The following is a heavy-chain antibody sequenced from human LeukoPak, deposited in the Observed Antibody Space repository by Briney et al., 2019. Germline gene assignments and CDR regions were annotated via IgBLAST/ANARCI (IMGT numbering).Heavy chain of an antibody. CDR1: GYTFTDFH. Sequence: ASVKVSCKASGYTFTDFHIHWVRQAPGQGLEWMGWINPNTGDTDYAQKFQGRVTMTRDTSSSTAHMDLGRLRSDDTAVYYCARLQAASFHHFDYWGQGTLVTVSS. V-gene: IGHV1-2*02. J-gene: IGHJ4*02. CDR2: INPNTGDT. D-gene: IGHD6-13*01. CDR3: ARLQAASFHHFDY.